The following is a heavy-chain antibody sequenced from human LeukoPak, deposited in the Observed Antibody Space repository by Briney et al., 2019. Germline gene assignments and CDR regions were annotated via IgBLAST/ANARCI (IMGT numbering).Heavy chain of an antibody. Sequence: ASXKVXXKASXXTFTGYYMHXVRQAPGQGLEWXGWINPNSGGTNYAQKFQGRVTMTRDTSISTAYMELSRLRSDDTAVYYCARDLLGYCSSTSCYTVDIWGQGTMVTVSS. D-gene: IGHD2-2*02. CDR3: ARDLLGYCSSTSCYTVDI. CDR1: XXTFTGYY. CDR2: INPNSGGT. V-gene: IGHV1-2*02. J-gene: IGHJ3*02.